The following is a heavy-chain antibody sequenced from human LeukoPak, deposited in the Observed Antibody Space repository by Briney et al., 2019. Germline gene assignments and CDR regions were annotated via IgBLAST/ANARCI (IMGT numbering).Heavy chain of an antibody. CDR1: GYSISSGYY. D-gene: IGHD1-14*01. CDR3: ARVLSGPHYYYYYYMDV. V-gene: IGHV4-38-2*02. Sequence: SETLSLTCTVSGYSISSGYYWGWIRPPPGKGLEWIGSIYHSGSTYYNPSLKSRVTISVDTSKNQFSLKLSSVTAADTAVYYCARVLSGPHYYYYYYMDVWGKGTTVTVSS. J-gene: IGHJ6*03. CDR2: IYHSGST.